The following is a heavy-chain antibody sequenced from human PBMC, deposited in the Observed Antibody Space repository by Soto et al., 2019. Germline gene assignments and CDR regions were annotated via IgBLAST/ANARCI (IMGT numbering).Heavy chain of an antibody. J-gene: IGHJ5*02. CDR1: GGTFSSYA. Sequence: QVQLVQSGAEVKKPGSSVKVSCKASGGTFSSYAISWVRQAPGQGLEWMGGIIPIFGTANYAQKFQGRVTITADETTSTAFMELSRLRSEDTAVEFCARKVVVAATTWFGPRGQGNPVPLSS. CDR2: IIPIFGTA. CDR3: ARKVVVAATTWFGP. V-gene: IGHV1-69*01. D-gene: IGHD2-15*01.